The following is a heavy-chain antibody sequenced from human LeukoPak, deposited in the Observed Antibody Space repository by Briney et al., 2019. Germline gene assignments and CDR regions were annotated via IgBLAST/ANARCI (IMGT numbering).Heavy chain of an antibody. CDR1: GYTFTSYY. D-gene: IGHD1/OR15-1a*01. Sequence: GASVKVSCKASGYTFTSYYMHWVRQAPGQGLEWMGIINPSGGSTSYAQKFQGRITLSRDTSTSTVYMELSGLRSDDTAVYYCARAVNTPIYYFEYWGQGALVTVSS. V-gene: IGHV1-46*01. CDR3: ARAVNTPIYYFEY. CDR2: INPSGGST. J-gene: IGHJ4*02.